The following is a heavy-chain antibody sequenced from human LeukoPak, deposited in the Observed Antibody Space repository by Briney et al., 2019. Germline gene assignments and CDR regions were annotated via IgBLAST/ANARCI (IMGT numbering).Heavy chain of an antibody. V-gene: IGHV1-18*01. D-gene: IGHD6-13*01. J-gene: IGHJ4*02. CDR3: ASEGGNTYSSSWSTGFDY. Sequence: ASVKVSCKASGYTFTSYGISWVRQASGQGLEWMGWISAYNGNTNYAQKFQGRVTITADKSTSTAYMELSSLRSEDTAVYYCASEGGNTYSSSWSTGFDYWGQGTLVTVSS. CDR2: ISAYNGNT. CDR1: GYTFTSYG.